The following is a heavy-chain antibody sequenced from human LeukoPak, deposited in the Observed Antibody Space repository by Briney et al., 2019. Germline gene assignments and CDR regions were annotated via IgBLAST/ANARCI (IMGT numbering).Heavy chain of an antibody. Sequence: PGGSLRLSCAASGFTFSSYSMNWVRQAPGKGLEWVSYISSSSSTIYYADSVKGRFTISRDNAKNSLYLQMNSLRAEDTAVYYCASTAAGDYYYYYYMDVWGKGTTVTVSS. CDR3: ASTAAGDYYYYYYMDV. D-gene: IGHD6-13*01. CDR2: ISSSSSTI. J-gene: IGHJ6*03. CDR1: GFTFSSYS. V-gene: IGHV3-48*01.